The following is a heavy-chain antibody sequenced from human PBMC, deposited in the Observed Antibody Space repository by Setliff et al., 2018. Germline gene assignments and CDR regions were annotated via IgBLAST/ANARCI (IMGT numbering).Heavy chain of an antibody. CDR2: TIPMFGST. Sequence: SVKVSCKASGGTFSSYGISWVRQAPGQGLEWMGGTIPMFGSTKYAQKFQERVTIIKDESTSTAYMEVSSLRTEDTAVYYCVREGVDTRSSTDYRYYMDVWGKGTTVTVSS. D-gene: IGHD5-18*01. CDR1: GGTFSSYG. V-gene: IGHV1-69*05. CDR3: VREGVDTRSSTDYRYYMDV. J-gene: IGHJ6*03.